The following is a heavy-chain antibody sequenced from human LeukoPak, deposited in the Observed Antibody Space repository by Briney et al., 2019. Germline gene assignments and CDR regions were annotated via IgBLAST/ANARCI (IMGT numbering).Heavy chain of an antibody. D-gene: IGHD6-13*01. CDR3: ARVSPAAGDDY. CDR1: GGSFSGYY. CDR2: INHSGST. V-gene: IGHV4-34*01. J-gene: IGHJ4*02. Sequence: SETLSLTCAVYGGSFSGYYWSWIRQPPGKGLEWIGEINHSGSTNYNPSLKSRVTISVDTSKNQFSLKLSSVTAADTAVYYCARVSPAAGDDYWGQGTLVTVSS.